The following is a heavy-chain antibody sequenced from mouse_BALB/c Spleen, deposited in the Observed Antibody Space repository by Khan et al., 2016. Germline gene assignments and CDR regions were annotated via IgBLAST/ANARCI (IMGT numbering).Heavy chain of an antibody. CDR2: IDPANGNT. Sequence: VQLKESGAELVKPGASVKLSCTASGFNIKDTYMHWVKQRPEQGLEWIGRIDPANGNTKYDPKFQGKATITADTSSNTAYLQLSSLTSEDPAVYYCARSPYEDGGGFAYWGQGTLVTVSA. CDR3: ARSPYEDGGGFAY. CDR1: GFNIKDTY. J-gene: IGHJ3*01. V-gene: IGHV14-3*02. D-gene: IGHD2-3*01.